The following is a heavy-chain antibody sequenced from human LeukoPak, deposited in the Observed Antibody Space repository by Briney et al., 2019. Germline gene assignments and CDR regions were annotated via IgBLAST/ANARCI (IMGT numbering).Heavy chain of an antibody. CDR1: GYTFTSSD. J-gene: IGHJ4*02. V-gene: IGHV1-8*01. CDR3: ARGLQPSNFDY. D-gene: IGHD1-1*01. Sequence: ASVKVSCKTSGYTFTSSDINWVRQATGQGLEWMGWMSPNSGKTGYAQKFQGRVTMTRDTSISTAYMELSSLRSEDTAVYYCARGLQPSNFDYWGQGTLVTVSS. CDR2: MSPNSGKT.